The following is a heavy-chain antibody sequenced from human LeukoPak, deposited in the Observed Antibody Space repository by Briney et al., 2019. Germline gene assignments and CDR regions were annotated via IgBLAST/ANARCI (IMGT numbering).Heavy chain of an antibody. CDR1: GFPVSKNN. CDR2: IYSGGST. D-gene: IGHD3-10*02. Sequence: PGGSLRLSCAASGFPVSKNNMNWVRQAPGKGLEWVSVIYSGGSTYLGGSVKGRFTISTDNSKNMVYLEMNSLRAEDTAVYYCARCPTDMLGFDIWGQGTVVTVSS. V-gene: IGHV3-66*01. J-gene: IGHJ3*02. CDR3: ARCPTDMLGFDI.